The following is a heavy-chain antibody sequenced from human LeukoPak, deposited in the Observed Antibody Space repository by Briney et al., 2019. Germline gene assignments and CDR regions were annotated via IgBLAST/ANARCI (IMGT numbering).Heavy chain of an antibody. V-gene: IGHV3-23*01. D-gene: IGHD5-18*01. CDR3: AKDIAQGYTYGSIEQDY. CDR2: ISESGTGT. J-gene: IGHJ4*02. Sequence: GGSLRLSCAASGFTFSSYWMSWVRQAPGKGLEWVSAISESGTGTYYADSVKGRFTISRDNSKNTLSLQMNSLRAEDTAVYYCAKDIAQGYTYGSIEQDYWGQGTLVTVSS. CDR1: GFTFSSYW.